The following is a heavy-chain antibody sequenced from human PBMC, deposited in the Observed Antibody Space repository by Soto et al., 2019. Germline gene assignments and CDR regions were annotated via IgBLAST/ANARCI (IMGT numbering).Heavy chain of an antibody. Sequence: PGGSLRLSCAASGFTFSSYSMNWVRQAPGKGLGWVSSISSSSSYIYYADSVKGRLTISRDNAKNSLYLQMNSLRAEDTAVYYCARTYYDFWSGYYTSYSYYGMDVWGQGTTVTVSS. CDR3: ARTYYDFWSGYYTSYSYYGMDV. D-gene: IGHD3-3*01. J-gene: IGHJ6*02. V-gene: IGHV3-21*01. CDR1: GFTFSSYS. CDR2: ISSSSSYI.